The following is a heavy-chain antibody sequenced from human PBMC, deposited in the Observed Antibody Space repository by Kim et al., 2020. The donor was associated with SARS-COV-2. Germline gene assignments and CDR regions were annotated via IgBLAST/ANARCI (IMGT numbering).Heavy chain of an antibody. D-gene: IGHD3-10*01. CDR1: GFTFSSYG. CDR2: IWYDGSNK. CDR3: ARDKRFRELGPLLYRIDAFDI. Sequence: GGSLRLSCAASGFTFSSYGMHWVRQAPGKGLEWVAVIWYDGSNKYYADSVKGRFTISRDNSKNTLYLQMNSLRAEDTAVYYCARDKRFRELGPLLYRIDAFDIWGQGTMVTVSS. J-gene: IGHJ3*02. V-gene: IGHV3-33*01.